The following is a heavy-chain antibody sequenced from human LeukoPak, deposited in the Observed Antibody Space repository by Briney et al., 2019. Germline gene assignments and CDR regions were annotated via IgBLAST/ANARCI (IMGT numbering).Heavy chain of an antibody. CDR3: ARDLPPYYYDSSGL. CDR1: GFNFNNYN. J-gene: IGHJ4*02. Sequence: GGSLRLSCVASGFNFNNYNMNWVRQAPGKGLEWVAFIRYDGSNKYYADSVKGRFTISRDNSKNTLYLQMNSLRAEDTAVYYCARDLPPYYYDSSGLGGQGTLVTVSS. CDR2: IRYDGSNK. V-gene: IGHV3-30*02. D-gene: IGHD3-22*01.